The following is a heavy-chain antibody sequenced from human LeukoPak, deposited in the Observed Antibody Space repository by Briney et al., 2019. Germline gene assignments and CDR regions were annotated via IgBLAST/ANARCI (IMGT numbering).Heavy chain of an antibody. CDR3: AKAWRYDSSGYPS. Sequence: SETLSLTCTVSGGSISSGDYYWSWIRQPPGKGLEWIGYIYYSGSTYYNPSLKSRVTISVDTSKNQFSLKLCSVTAADTAVYYCAKAWRYDSSGYPSWGQGTLVTVSS. CDR1: GGSISSGDYY. D-gene: IGHD3-22*01. CDR2: IYYSGST. J-gene: IGHJ5*02. V-gene: IGHV4-30-4*01.